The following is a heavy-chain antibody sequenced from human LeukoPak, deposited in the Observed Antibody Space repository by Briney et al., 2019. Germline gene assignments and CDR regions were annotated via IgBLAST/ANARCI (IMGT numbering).Heavy chain of an antibody. D-gene: IGHD3-3*01. CDR3: ARLPAAVHLGAFDL. J-gene: IGHJ3*01. CDR1: GVSISPYY. CDR2: IHTSGSN. Sequence: PSDTLSLTCAVSGVSISPYYRAWIRQPPGKGLHWIGYIHTSGSNNQSPSLKSRVTISVDKSKNHFSLRLTSVPAADTAVDYSARLPAAVHLGAFDLWGQGTMVTVS. V-gene: IGHV4-4*09.